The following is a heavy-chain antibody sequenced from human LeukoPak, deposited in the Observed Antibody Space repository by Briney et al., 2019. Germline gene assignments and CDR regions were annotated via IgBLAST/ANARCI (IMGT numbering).Heavy chain of an antibody. D-gene: IGHD6-13*01. CDR3: AREASIAAAGTIDWFDP. J-gene: IGHJ5*02. V-gene: IGHV4-38-2*02. CDR1: GYSISSGYY. Sequence: SETLSLTCTVSGYSISSGYYWGWIRPPPGKGLEWIGSIYHSGSTYYNPSLKSRVTISVDTSKNQFSLKLSSVTAADTAVYYCAREASIAAAGTIDWFDPWGQGTLVTVSS. CDR2: IYHSGST.